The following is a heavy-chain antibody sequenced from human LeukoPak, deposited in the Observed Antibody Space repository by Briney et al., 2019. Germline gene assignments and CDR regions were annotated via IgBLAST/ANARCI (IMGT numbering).Heavy chain of an antibody. V-gene: IGHV1-18*01. Sequence: ASVKVSCKASGGTFSSYAISWVRQAPGQGLEWMGWISAYNGNTNYAQKLQGRVTMTTDTSTSTAYMELRSLRSDDTAVYYCARTIGYCSSTSCLYYYGMDVWGQGTTVTVSS. CDR3: ARTIGYCSSTSCLYYYGMDV. D-gene: IGHD2-2*01. J-gene: IGHJ6*02. CDR1: GGTFSSYA. CDR2: ISAYNGNT.